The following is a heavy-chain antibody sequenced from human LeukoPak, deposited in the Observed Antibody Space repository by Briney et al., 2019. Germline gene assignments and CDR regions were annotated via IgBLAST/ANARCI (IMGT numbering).Heavy chain of an antibody. CDR3: ARDNGWSADF. CDR2: IKQDGSAK. CDR1: GFTLSRHW. J-gene: IGHJ4*02. Sequence: GGSLRLSCAASGFTLSRHWMYWVRQAPGKGLEWVANIKQDGSAKPYVDSVKGRFTISRDNAKNSLFLQMNSLRAEDTAVYYCARDNGWSADFWGQGTLVTVSS. D-gene: IGHD2-15*01. V-gene: IGHV3-7*03.